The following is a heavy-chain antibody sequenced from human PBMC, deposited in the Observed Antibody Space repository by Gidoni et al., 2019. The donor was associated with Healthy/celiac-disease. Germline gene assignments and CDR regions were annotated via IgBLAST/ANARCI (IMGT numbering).Heavy chain of an antibody. Sequence: EVQLVESGGGLVQPGRSLRLSCTAHGVTFGYYAMIWFRPAPGKGLEWVGFIRSKAYGGTTEYAASVKGRFTISRDDSKSIAYLQMNSLKTEDTAVYYCTRETYYYDSSGPFSSLLDYWGQGTLVTVSS. J-gene: IGHJ4*02. CDR3: TRETYYYDSSGPFSSLLDY. V-gene: IGHV3-49*03. CDR2: IRSKAYGGTT. CDR1: GVTFGYYA. D-gene: IGHD3-22*01.